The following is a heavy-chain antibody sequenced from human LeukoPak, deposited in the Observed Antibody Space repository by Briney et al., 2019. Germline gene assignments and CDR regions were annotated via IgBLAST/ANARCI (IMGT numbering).Heavy chain of an antibody. D-gene: IGHD2-2*01. Sequence: ASVSVSCKASGYTFTSYDINWVRQAPGQGREGMGWMNPNSGNTGYAQKFHGRVTMTRNTSISTAYMELSSLRSEDTAVYYCARSVPAATVLDPWGQGTLVTVSS. CDR1: GYTFTSYD. CDR3: ARSVPAATVLDP. J-gene: IGHJ5*02. CDR2: MNPNSGNT. V-gene: IGHV1-8*01.